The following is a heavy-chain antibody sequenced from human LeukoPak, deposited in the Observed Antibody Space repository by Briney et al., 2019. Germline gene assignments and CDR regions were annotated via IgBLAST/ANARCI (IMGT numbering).Heavy chain of an antibody. V-gene: IGHV3-30*04. J-gene: IGHJ4*02. CDR3: ARGQVDTAMATFDY. Sequence: GGSLRLSCAASGFTFSSYAMHWARQAPGKGLEWVAVISYDGSNKYYADSVKGRFTISRDNSKNTLYLQMNSLRAEDTAVYYCARGQVDTAMATFDYWGQGTLVTVSS. CDR2: ISYDGSNK. CDR1: GFTFSSYA. D-gene: IGHD5-18*01.